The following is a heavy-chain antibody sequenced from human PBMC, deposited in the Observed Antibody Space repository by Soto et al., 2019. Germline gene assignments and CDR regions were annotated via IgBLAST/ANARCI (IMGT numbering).Heavy chain of an antibody. CDR1: GYTFTSYA. V-gene: IGHV1-3*01. CDR3: ARSLLWFGELLFAFDI. CDR2: INAGNGNT. Sequence: QVQLVQSGAVVKKPGASVKVSCKASGYTFTSYAMHWVRQAPGQRLEWMGWINAGNGNTKYSQKFQGRVTITRDTSASTAYMELSSLRSEDTAVYYCARSLLWFGELLFAFDIWGQGTMVTVSS. J-gene: IGHJ3*02. D-gene: IGHD3-10*01.